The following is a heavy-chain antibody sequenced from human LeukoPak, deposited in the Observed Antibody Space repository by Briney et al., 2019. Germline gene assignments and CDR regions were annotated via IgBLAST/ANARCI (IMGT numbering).Heavy chain of an antibody. CDR2: INPNSGGT. D-gene: IGHD1-1*01. V-gene: IGHV1-2*02. CDR1: GYTFTGYY. J-gene: IGHJ4*02. CDR3: ARDPGDWNWNDETFDY. Sequence: ASVKVSCKASGYTFTGYYMHWVRQAPGQGLEWMGWINPNSGGTNYAQKFQGRVTMARDTSISTAYMELSRLRSDDTAVYYCARDPGDWNWNDETFDYWGQGTLVTVSS.